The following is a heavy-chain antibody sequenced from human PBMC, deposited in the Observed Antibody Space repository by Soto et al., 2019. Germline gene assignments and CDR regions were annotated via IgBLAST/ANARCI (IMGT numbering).Heavy chain of an antibody. CDR3: ASYRGRIAAAGTDY. CDR2: IYHSGST. CDR1: GGSISSSNW. D-gene: IGHD6-13*01. Sequence: QVQLQESGPGLVKPSGTLSLTCAVSGGSISSSNWCSWVRQPPAKGLEWIGEIYHSGSTNYNPSLKSRVTISVDKSNNQFSLKLSYVTAADTAVYDCASYRGRIAAAGTDYWGQGTLVTVSS. J-gene: IGHJ4*02. V-gene: IGHV4-4*02.